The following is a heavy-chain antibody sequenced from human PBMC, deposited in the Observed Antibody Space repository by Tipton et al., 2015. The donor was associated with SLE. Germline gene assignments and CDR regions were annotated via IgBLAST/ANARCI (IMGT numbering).Heavy chain of an antibody. J-gene: IGHJ4*01. CDR1: GYTFTGFY. CDR3: AVAAAPFDH. D-gene: IGHD2-15*01. CDR2: INPNSGGT. V-gene: IGHV1-2*02. Sequence: QSGPEVKKPGASVKVSCKASGYTFTGFYIHWVRQAPGQGLEWMGWINPNSGGTKFAQKFQGRVTLTGDTSISTAYMGLSTLRFDDTAVYSFAVAAAPFDHWGHGTLFSVSS.